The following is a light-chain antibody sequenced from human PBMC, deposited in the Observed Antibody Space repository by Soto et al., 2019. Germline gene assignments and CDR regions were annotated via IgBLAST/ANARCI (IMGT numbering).Light chain of an antibody. J-gene: IGKJ4*01. CDR1: QSISSW. CDR3: LQHNSLLT. Sequence: DIQMTQSPSTLSASVGDRVTITCRASQSISSWLAWNQQKPGKAPNLLIYDASSLESGVPSRFSGSGSGTESTLTIRSLQPEDLATYYCLQHNSLLTFGGGTKVDIK. CDR2: DAS. V-gene: IGKV1-5*01.